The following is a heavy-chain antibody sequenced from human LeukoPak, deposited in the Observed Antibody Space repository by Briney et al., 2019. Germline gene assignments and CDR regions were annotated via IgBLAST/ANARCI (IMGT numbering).Heavy chain of an antibody. J-gene: IGHJ4*02. D-gene: IGHD4-23*01. CDR1: KFTFSTFA. CDR2: ISSDGSSK. Sequence: GGSLRLSCAASKFTFSTFAMHWVRQAPGKGLEWVALISSDGSSKYHTDSVKGRFTISRDNSKNTLYLQMNSLRAKDTAVYYCAREGGDLRWKNRFDLWGQGTLVTVSS. CDR3: AREGGDLRWKNRFDL. V-gene: IGHV3-30*04.